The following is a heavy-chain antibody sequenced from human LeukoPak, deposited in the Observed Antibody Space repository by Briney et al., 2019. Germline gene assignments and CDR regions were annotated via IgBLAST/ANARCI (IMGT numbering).Heavy chain of an antibody. CDR2: ISYDGSNK. J-gene: IGHJ4*02. CDR3: AKDGPAAAGIHY. Sequence: PGRSLRLSCAASGFTFSSYGMHWVRQAPGKGLEWVAVISYDGSNKYYADSVKGRFTISRDNSKNTLYLQMNSLRAEDTAVYYCAKDGPAAAGIHYWGQGTLVTVSS. V-gene: IGHV3-30*18. D-gene: IGHD6-13*01. CDR1: GFTFSSYG.